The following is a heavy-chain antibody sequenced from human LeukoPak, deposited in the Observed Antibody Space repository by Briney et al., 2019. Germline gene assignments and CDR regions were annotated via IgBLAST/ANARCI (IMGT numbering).Heavy chain of an antibody. CDR3: ARGGFRPYYYDSSGGIPGDY. Sequence: GASVKVSCKASGYTFTSYGISWVRQAPGQGLAWMGWINPNSGGTNYAQKFQGRVTMTRDTSISTAYMELSRLRSDDTAVYYCARGGFRPYYYDSSGGIPGDYWGQGTLVTVSS. CDR1: GYTFTSYG. J-gene: IGHJ4*02. V-gene: IGHV1-2*02. CDR2: INPNSGGT. D-gene: IGHD3-22*01.